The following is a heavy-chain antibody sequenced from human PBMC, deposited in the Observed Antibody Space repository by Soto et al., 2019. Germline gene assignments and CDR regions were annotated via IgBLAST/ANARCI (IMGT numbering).Heavy chain of an antibody. D-gene: IGHD4-17*01. V-gene: IGHV3-11*05. CDR2: ISSGSDST. CDR3: ARARLTSTVTTGY. Sequence: QVQLVESGGGLVKPGGSLRLSCAASGFTFSDYYMNWIRQAPGKGLEWVSYISSGSDSTNYADSVKGRFTISRDNAKNSLYLQMNSLRAEDTAVYYCARARLTSTVTTGYWGQGTLVTVSS. CDR1: GFTFSDYY. J-gene: IGHJ4*02.